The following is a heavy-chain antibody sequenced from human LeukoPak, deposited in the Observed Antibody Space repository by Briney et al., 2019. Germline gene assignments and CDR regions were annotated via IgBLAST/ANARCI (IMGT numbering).Heavy chain of an antibody. CDR2: MNPNSGNR. Sequence: ASVKVSCKASGYPFINYDIKWVRQATGQGLEWMGWMNPNSGNRGYAQKFQGRVSMTRDTSVSTAYMELSSLTPEDTAVYYCARVHDYNERPFFYYGMDVWGQGTTVIVS. V-gene: IGHV1-8*01. CDR3: ARVHDYNERPFFYYGMDV. D-gene: IGHD4-11*01. J-gene: IGHJ6*02. CDR1: GYPFINYD.